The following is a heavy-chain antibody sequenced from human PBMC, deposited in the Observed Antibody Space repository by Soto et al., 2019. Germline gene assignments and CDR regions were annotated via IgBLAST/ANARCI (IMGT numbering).Heavy chain of an antibody. CDR3: ARVGTSYARHGLDV. J-gene: IGHJ6*02. V-gene: IGHV4-31*03. CDR1: GGAIDSGGYY. CDR2: IYYTGSA. Sequence: SETLSLTCKVSGGAIDSGGYYWCWIRQHPGKGLEWIGHIYYTGSAYYKPSLKSRVSMSIDTSQNQFSLELISVTAADTAVYYCARVGTSYARHGLDVWGQGTPVTVYS. D-gene: IGHD7-27*01.